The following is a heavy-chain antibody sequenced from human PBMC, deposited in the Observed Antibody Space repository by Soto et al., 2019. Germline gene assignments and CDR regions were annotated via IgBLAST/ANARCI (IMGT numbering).Heavy chain of an antibody. V-gene: IGHV3-64D*06. Sequence: GGSLRLSCSASGFTFSEYSMHWVRQAPGKGLQYVSTISSDGDITYYADSVKGRFTISRDNSKNTLYLQMNSLRPEDTAVYYCVKVSTFYDILTGYYSTNFFDTWGQGTLVTVSS. CDR3: VKVSTFYDILTGYYSTNFFDT. CDR1: GFTFSEYS. J-gene: IGHJ5*02. CDR2: ISSDGDIT. D-gene: IGHD3-9*01.